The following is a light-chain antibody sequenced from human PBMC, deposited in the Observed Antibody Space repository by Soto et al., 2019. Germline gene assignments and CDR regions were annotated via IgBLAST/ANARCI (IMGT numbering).Light chain of an antibody. CDR1: SSNIGAGYD. CDR2: GNS. V-gene: IGLV1-40*01. J-gene: IGLJ2*01. Sequence: QSVLTQPPSVSGAPGQRVTISCTGSSSNIGAGYDVHWYQQLPGTAPKLLMYGNSNRPSGVPDRFSGFKSGTSASLAITGLQAEDEADYYCQSYDSSLSGVVFGGGTKVTVL. CDR3: QSYDSSLSGVV.